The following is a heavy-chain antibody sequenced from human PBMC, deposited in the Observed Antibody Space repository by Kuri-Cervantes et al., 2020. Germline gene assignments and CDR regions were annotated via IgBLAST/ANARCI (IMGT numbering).Heavy chain of an antibody. CDR3: ARLPVGATGGTGGFDI. Sequence: LSLTCAASGFTFSSYGMHWVRQAPGKGLEWVAIISYDGSNEYYADSVKGRFTISRDNSKNTLYLQMNSLRAEDTAVYYCARLPVGATGGTGGFDIWGQGTMVTVSS. CDR2: ISYDGSNE. J-gene: IGHJ3*02. V-gene: IGHV3-30*03. D-gene: IGHD1-26*01. CDR1: GFTFSSYG.